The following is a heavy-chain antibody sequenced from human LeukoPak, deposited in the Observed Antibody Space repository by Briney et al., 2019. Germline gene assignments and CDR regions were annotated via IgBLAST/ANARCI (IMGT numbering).Heavy chain of an antibody. D-gene: IGHD3-16*01. Sequence: SETLSLTCTVSGGSLTHYYWSWIRQPPGKGLQWIGNIYYSGYTTYSPSLRSRVTISVDTSKNQFSLKLSSVTAADTAVYYCARETSQKGAHYMDVWGKGTTITISS. CDR1: GGSLTHYY. CDR3: ARETSQKGAHYMDV. CDR2: IYYSGYT. J-gene: IGHJ6*03. V-gene: IGHV4-59*01.